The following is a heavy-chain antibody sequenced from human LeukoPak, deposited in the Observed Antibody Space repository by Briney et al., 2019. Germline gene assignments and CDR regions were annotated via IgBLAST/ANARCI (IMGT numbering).Heavy chain of an antibody. V-gene: IGHV1-69*04. Sequence: SVKVSCKASGGTFSSYAISWVRQAPGQGLEWMGRIIPILGIANYAQKFQGRVTITADKSTSTAYMELSSLRSEDTAVYYCARGWELLRAAFDIWGQGTMVTVSS. J-gene: IGHJ3*02. CDR3: ARGWELLRAAFDI. CDR1: GGTFSSYA. D-gene: IGHD1-26*01. CDR2: IIPILGIA.